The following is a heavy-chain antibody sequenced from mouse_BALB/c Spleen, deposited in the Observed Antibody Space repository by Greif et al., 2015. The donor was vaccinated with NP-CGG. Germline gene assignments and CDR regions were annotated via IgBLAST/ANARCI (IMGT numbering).Heavy chain of an antibody. Sequence: LKQSGSELVRPGASVKLSCKASGYTFTSYWMHWVKQRPGQGLEWIGNIYPGSGSTNYDEKFKSKATLTVDTSSSTAYMQLSSLTSEDSAVYYCTRALYWGQGTTLTVSS. V-gene: IGHV1S22*01. J-gene: IGHJ2*01. CDR2: IYPGSGST. CDR3: TRALY. CDR1: GYTFTSYW.